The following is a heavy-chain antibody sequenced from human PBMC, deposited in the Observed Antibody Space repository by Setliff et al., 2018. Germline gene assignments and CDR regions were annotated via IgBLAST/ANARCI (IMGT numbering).Heavy chain of an antibody. D-gene: IGHD2-15*01. V-gene: IGHV3-53*01. CDR1: GFTVSTNY. CDR3: ARGYCSGGPLDY. CDR2: IYSGGSI. Sequence: GGSLRLSCAASGFTVSTNYMTWVRQAPGKGLDWVSVIYSGGSIYYADSVKGRFTISRDSSKNMVYLQMNSLRAEDTAVYYCARGYCSGGPLDYWGQGILVTVSS. J-gene: IGHJ4*02.